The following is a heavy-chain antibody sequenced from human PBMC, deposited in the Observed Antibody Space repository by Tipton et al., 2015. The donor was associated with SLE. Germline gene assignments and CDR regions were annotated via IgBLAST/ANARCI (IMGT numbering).Heavy chain of an antibody. CDR1: GGSISSYY. CDR2: IYYSGST. Sequence: TLSLTCTVSGGSISSYYWSWIRQPPGKGLEWIGYIYYSGSTNYNPSLKSRVTISVDTSKNQFSLNLSSVTAADTAVYYCARDPGIAAAEGWYFDLWGRGTLVTVSS. CDR3: ARDPGIAAAEGWYFDL. D-gene: IGHD6-13*01. V-gene: IGHV4-59*01. J-gene: IGHJ2*01.